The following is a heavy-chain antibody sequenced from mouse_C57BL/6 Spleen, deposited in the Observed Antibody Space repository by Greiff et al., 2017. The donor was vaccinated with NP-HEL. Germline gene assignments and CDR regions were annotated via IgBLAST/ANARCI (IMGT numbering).Heavy chain of an antibody. CDR2: ISSGGSYT. D-gene: IGHD3-2*02. CDR1: GFTFSSYG. V-gene: IGHV5-6*01. J-gene: IGHJ4*01. CDR3: ARQTAQAEGYAMDY. Sequence: EVQLVESGGDLVKPGGSLKLSCAASGFTFSSYGMSWVRQTPDKRLEWVATISSGGSYTYYPDSVKGRFTISRDNAKNTLYLQMSSLKSEDTAMYYCARQTAQAEGYAMDYWGQGTSVTVSS.